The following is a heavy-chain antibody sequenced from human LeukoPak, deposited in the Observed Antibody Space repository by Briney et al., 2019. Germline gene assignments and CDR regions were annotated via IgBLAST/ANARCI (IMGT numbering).Heavy chain of an antibody. CDR1: GFTFSSYG. Sequence: PGGSLRLSCAASGFTFSSYGMHWVRQAPGKGLEWVAFIRYDGSNKYYADSVKGRFTISRDNSKNTLYLQMNSLRAEDTAVYYCARGGRGPEEGDYYYYMDVWGKGTTVTVSS. CDR3: ARGGRGPEEGDYYYYMDV. V-gene: IGHV3-30*02. D-gene: IGHD1-14*01. CDR2: IRYDGSNK. J-gene: IGHJ6*03.